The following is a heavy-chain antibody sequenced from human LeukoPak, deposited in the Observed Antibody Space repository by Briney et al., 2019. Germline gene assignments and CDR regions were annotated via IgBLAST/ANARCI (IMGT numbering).Heavy chain of an antibody. CDR3: ATETNGRHYDY. CDR2: IGPTGFDR. CDR1: GLTFSTSG. D-gene: IGHD1-14*01. Sequence: GGSLRLSCTTSGLTFSTSGFNWVRQAPGKGLEWVASIGPTGFDRYHADSIKGRFTISRDNANNFLYLQMDSLRAEDTPLYSCATETNGRHYDYWGQGTLLTVSS. V-gene: IGHV3-21*06. J-gene: IGHJ4*02.